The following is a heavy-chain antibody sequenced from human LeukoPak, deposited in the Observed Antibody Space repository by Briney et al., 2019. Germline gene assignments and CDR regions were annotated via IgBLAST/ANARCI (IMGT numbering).Heavy chain of an antibody. CDR2: ISASSNFI. Sequence: GGSLRLSCAASGFTFSTHSMYWVRQAPGKGLEWVSSISASSNFIHYAESVRGRFTISRDNAKNSLYLQMNSLGAQDTAVYYCPRPATGYCSSAGCHWDSWGQGTLVILS. J-gene: IGHJ4*02. V-gene: IGHV3-21*01. CDR1: GFTFSTHS. D-gene: IGHD2-2*01. CDR3: PRPATGYCSSAGCHWDS.